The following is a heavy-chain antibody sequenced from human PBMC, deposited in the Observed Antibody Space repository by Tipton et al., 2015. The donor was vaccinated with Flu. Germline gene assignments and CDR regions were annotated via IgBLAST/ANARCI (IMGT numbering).Heavy chain of an antibody. D-gene: IGHD3-10*01. Sequence: LVKPTQTLTLTCTFSGFSLRTSGVAVGWTRQPPGKALEWLALIYWDDDERYSPSLMNRLTITKDTSKNQVVLTMTNMDPVDSATFYCALLNRYRSGSYYSDYWGQGTLVTVSS. CDR3: ALLNRYRSGSYYSDY. V-gene: IGHV2-5*02. CDR1: GFSLRTSGVA. CDR2: IYWDDDE. J-gene: IGHJ4*02.